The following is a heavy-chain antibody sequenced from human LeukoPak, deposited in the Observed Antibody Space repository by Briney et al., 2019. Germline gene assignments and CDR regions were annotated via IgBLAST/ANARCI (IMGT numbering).Heavy chain of an antibody. Sequence: GRSLRLSCAASGFTFSSYAMHWVRQAPGKGLEWVAVISYDGSNKYYADSVKGRFTISRDNSKNTLYLQMNSLRAEDTAVYYCASPMVRGANWGQGTLVTVSS. CDR2: ISYDGSNK. V-gene: IGHV3-30-3*01. CDR1: GFTFSSYA. J-gene: IGHJ4*02. D-gene: IGHD3-10*01. CDR3: ASPMVRGAN.